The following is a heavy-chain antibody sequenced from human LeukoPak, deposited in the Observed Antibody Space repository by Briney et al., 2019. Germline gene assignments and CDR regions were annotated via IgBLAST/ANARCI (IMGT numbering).Heavy chain of an antibody. CDR1: GFTFSSYA. Sequence: GGSLRLSCAASGFTFSSYAMHWVRQAPGKGLEWVAVIPYDGSNKYYADSVKGRFTISRDNSKNTLYLQMNSLRAEDTAVYYCARDRSRPTYYYDSSGLAYFDYWGQGTLVTVSS. J-gene: IGHJ4*02. CDR2: IPYDGSNK. D-gene: IGHD3-22*01. CDR3: ARDRSRPTYYYDSSGLAYFDY. V-gene: IGHV3-30-3*01.